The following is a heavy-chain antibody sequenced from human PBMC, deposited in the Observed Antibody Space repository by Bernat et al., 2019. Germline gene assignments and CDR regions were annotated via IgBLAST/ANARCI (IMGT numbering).Heavy chain of an antibody. CDR3: AKEEIVVVRAAWYYYYIDV. D-gene: IGHD2-2*01. J-gene: IGHJ6*03. V-gene: IGHV3-23*04. CDR1: GFTFSSYA. Sequence: EVQLVESGGGLVQPGGSLRLSCAASGFTFSSYAMSWVRQAPGKGLEWVSAISGSGGSTYYADSVKGRFTISRDNSKNTLYLQMNSLRAEDTAVYYCAKEEIVVVRAAWYYYYIDVWGKGTTVTVSS. CDR2: ISGSGGST.